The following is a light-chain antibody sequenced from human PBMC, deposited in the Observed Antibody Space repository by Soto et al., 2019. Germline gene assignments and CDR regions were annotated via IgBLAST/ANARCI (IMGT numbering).Light chain of an antibody. J-gene: IGKJ1*01. CDR2: GAS. V-gene: IGKV3-20*01. CDR1: QSVSSNF. CDR3: QQYGSSPRT. Sequence: EIVLTQSAGTLSLSPGERATLSCRASQSVSSNFLAWYQQKPGRAPGLLIYGASNRATGIPDRFSGSGSGTDFTLTISRLEPEDFAVYYCQQYGSSPRTFGQGTKVDIK.